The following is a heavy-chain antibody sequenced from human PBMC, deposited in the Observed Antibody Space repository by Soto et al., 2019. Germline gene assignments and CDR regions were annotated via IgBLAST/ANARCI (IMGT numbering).Heavy chain of an antibody. J-gene: IGHJ5*02. D-gene: IGHD1-26*01. CDR3: ARDRRGSYNSWFDP. Sequence: ASVKVSCKASGYTFTSYGISWVRQAPGQGLEWMGWISAYNGNTNYAQKLQGRVTMTTDTSTSTAYMELRSLRSDDTAVYYCARDRRGSYNSWFDPWGQGTLVTVSS. CDR2: ISAYNGNT. V-gene: IGHV1-18*01. CDR1: GYTFTSYG.